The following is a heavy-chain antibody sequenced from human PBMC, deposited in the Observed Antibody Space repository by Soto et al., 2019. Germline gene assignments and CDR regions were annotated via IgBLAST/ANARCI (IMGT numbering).Heavy chain of an antibody. D-gene: IGHD4-4*01. CDR2: INHSGRT. CDR1: GGSFSGYY. V-gene: IGHV4-34*01. Sequence: QVQLQQWGAGLLKPSETLSLTCAVYGGSFSGYYWSWIRQPPGKGLEWIGEINHSGRTNYNPSLKRRVTISVDTSKNQFSLKMSSVTAADTAVYYCARVRNYFYYYYMDVWGKGTTVTVSS. J-gene: IGHJ6*03. CDR3: ARVRNYFYYYYMDV.